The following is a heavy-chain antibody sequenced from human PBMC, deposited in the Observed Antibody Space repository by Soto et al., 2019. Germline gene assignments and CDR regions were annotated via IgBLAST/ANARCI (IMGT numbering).Heavy chain of an antibody. CDR2: IIPIFGTA. V-gene: IGHV1-69*06. Sequence: SVKVSCKASGGPFSSYAISWARQAPGQGLDWMGGIIPIFGTANYAQKFQGRVTITADKSTSTAYMELSSLRSEDTAVYYCARDQGTYYDILTGYYTIGYWGQGTLVTVSS. J-gene: IGHJ4*02. CDR1: GGPFSSYA. D-gene: IGHD3-9*01. CDR3: ARDQGTYYDILTGYYTIGY.